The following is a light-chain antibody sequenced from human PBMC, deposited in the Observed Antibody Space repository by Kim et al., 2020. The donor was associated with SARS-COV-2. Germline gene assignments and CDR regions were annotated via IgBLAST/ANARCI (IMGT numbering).Light chain of an antibody. CDR3: QSYDSSRSGV. V-gene: IGLV1-40*01. Sequence: GQRVTLSCTGSSSNIGAGYDVHWYQQLPGTAPKLLIYGNSNQPSGVPDRFSGSKSGTSGSLAITGLQAEDEADYYCQSYDSSRSGVFGGGTQLTVL. CDR2: GNS. CDR1: SSNIGAGYD. J-gene: IGLJ7*01.